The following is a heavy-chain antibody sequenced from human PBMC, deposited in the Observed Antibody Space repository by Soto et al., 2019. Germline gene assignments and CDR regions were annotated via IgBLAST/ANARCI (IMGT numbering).Heavy chain of an antibody. V-gene: IGHV6-1*01. CDR1: GDSVSSNSAA. Sequence: SQTLSLTCAISGDSVSSNSAAWNWIRQSPSRGLEWLGRTYYRSKWYNDYAVSVKSRITINPDTSKNQFSLQLNSVTPEDTAVYYCARDLRDKARWSNWFDPWGQGTLVTVSS. CDR3: ARDLRDKARWSNWFDP. D-gene: IGHD6-6*01. J-gene: IGHJ5*02. CDR2: TYYRSKWYN.